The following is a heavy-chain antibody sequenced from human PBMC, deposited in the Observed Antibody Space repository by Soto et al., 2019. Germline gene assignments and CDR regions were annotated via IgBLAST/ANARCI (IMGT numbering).Heavy chain of an antibody. CDR3: AKLVIGYCSGNTCDDY. J-gene: IGHJ4*02. V-gene: IGHV3-30*18. D-gene: IGHD2-15*01. CDR1: GFTFSYG. CDR2: ITYDSSNK. Sequence: VQLLESGGGLIQPGGSLRFSCAASGFTFSYGIHWLRQAPGKGPEWVAYITYDSSNKFYGHSVKGRFTISRDNSKNTQFLQMNSLPAEDTAVYYCAKLVIGYCSGNTCDDYWGQGTLVAASS.